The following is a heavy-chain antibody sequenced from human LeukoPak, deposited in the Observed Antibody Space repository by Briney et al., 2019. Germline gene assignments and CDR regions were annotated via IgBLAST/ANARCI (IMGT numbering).Heavy chain of an antibody. J-gene: IGHJ4*02. CDR1: GYTFTNYW. D-gene: IGHD3-10*01. CDR3: ARLGGSGSSPGLDFDY. V-gene: IGHV5-51*01. Sequence: GESLKISCNTSGYTFTNYWIGWVRQMPGKGLEWMGIIYPGDSDTRYSPSFQGLVTISADKSINTAYLQWSSLKSSDTAMYYCARLGGSGSSPGLDFDYWGQGTLVTVSS. CDR2: IYPGDSDT.